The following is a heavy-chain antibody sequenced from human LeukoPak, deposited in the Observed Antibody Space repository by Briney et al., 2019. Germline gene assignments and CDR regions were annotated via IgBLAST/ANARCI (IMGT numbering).Heavy chain of an antibody. Sequence: ASVKVSCKASGYTFTGYYMHWVRQAPGHGLEWRGWINPNSGGTNYAQKFQGRVTMTRDTSISTAYMELSRLRSDDTAVYYCAREVDYGDYLWFDPWGQGTLVTVSS. J-gene: IGHJ5*02. V-gene: IGHV1-2*02. D-gene: IGHD4-17*01. CDR2: INPNSGGT. CDR3: AREVDYGDYLWFDP. CDR1: GYTFTGYY.